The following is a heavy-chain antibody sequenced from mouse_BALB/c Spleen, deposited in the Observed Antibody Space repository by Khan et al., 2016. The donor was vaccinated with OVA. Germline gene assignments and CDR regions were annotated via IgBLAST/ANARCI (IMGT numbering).Heavy chain of an antibody. V-gene: IGHV5-12-1*01. D-gene: IGHD2-1*01. CDR2: ISSGGGST. CDR1: GFAFSSYD. CDR3: ARGWGGNFHYAMDY. Sequence: EVELVESGGGLVKPGGSLKLSCAASGFAFSSYDMSWVRQTPEKRLEWVAYISSGGGSTYYPDTVKGRFTISRDNAKNTLYLQMSSLKSEDTAMYYCARGWGGNFHYAMDYWGQGTSVTVSS. J-gene: IGHJ4*01.